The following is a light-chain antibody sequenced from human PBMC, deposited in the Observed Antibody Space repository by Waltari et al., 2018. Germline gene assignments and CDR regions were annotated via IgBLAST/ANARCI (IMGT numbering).Light chain of an antibody. Sequence: QSALTQPASVSGSPGQSITISCTGTSSDVGAYNYVSWYQHHPGKAPKLLIYGVSNRPSGGSNRFPGYKSGNTDALTIAGVQAEDAADYYCSSYTGSSTLVIFGGGTKLTVL. V-gene: IGLV2-14*01. CDR2: GVS. CDR1: SSDVGAYNY. J-gene: IGLJ2*01. CDR3: SSYTGSSTLVI.